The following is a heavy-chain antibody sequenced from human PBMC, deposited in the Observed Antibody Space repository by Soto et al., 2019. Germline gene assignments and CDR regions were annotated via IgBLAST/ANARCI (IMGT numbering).Heavy chain of an antibody. CDR2: INSDGSST. CDR3: TRDPRIYGDYFYYYGMDV. V-gene: IGHV3-74*01. J-gene: IGHJ6*02. Sequence: GGSLRLSCAASGFTFSSYWMHWVRQAPGKGLVWVSRINSDGSSTSYADSVKGRFTISRDNAKNTLYLQMNSLRAEDTAVYYCTRDPRIYGDYFYYYGMDVWGQWATVTVSS. CDR1: GFTFSSYW. D-gene: IGHD4-17*01.